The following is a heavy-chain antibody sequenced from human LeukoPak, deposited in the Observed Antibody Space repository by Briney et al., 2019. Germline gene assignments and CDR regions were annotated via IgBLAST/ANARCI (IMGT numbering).Heavy chain of an antibody. Sequence: GGSLRLSCAASGFTFSSYAMHWVRQAPGKGLEWVGVISYDGSNKYYADSVKGRFTISRDNSKNTLYLQMNSLRAEDTAVYYCARDGYYDILTGYLLEGWFDPWGQGTLVTVSS. CDR3: ARDGYYDILTGYLLEGWFDP. J-gene: IGHJ5*02. CDR2: ISYDGSNK. V-gene: IGHV3-30*04. CDR1: GFTFSSYA. D-gene: IGHD3-9*01.